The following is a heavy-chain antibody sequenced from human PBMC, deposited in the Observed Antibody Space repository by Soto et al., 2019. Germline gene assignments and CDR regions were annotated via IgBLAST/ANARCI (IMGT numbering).Heavy chain of an antibody. D-gene: IGHD6-13*01. CDR2: IYYSGST. Sequence: SETLSLTCTVSGGSISNYYWSWIRQPPGKGLEWIGYIYYSGSTNYNPSLKSRVTISVDTSKNQFSLKLSSVTAADTAMYYCARTSAAGKYYYGMDVWGQGTTVTVSS. V-gene: IGHV4-59*01. CDR1: GGSISNYY. J-gene: IGHJ6*02. CDR3: ARTSAAGKYYYGMDV.